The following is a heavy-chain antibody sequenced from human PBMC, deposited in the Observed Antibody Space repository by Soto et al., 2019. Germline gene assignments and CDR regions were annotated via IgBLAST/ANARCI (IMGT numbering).Heavy chain of an antibody. CDR2: IHHSGAT. Sequence: VRLHQWGAGLLKPSETLSLTCAVYGGLYSDYYWSWIRQAPGKGLEWIGEIHHSGATNYNPSLKSRVTISLDRSKNQFTLNLSSMTAADAGVYYCANDYSDYCNDAFDIWSPGSRVTVAS. CDR3: ANDYSDYCNDAFDI. J-gene: IGHJ3*02. V-gene: IGHV4-34*01. CDR1: GGLYSDYY. D-gene: IGHD4-17*01.